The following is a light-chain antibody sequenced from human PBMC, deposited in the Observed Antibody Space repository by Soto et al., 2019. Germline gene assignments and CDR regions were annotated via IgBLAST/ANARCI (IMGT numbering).Light chain of an antibody. V-gene: IGKV3-20*01. Sequence: EIVLTQSPGTLSLSPGERATLSCRASQSVSSSYLAWYQQKPGQAPRLLIYGASSRATGIPDRFSGSGSGTDLTITIRSIEPEDFAVYYCQQYGSSGTFGQGTKVDIK. CDR3: QQYGSSGT. CDR2: GAS. CDR1: QSVSSSY. J-gene: IGKJ1*01.